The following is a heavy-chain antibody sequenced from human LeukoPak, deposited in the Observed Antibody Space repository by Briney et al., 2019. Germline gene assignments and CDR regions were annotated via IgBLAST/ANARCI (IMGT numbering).Heavy chain of an antibody. CDR1: GFTVSSNY. V-gene: IGHV3-53*01. CDR2: IYSGGST. Sequence: QSGGSLRLSCAASGFTVSSNYMRWVRQAPGKGLEWVSVIYSGGSTYYADSVKGRFTISRDNSKNTLYLQMNSLRAEDTAVYYCARESYGDYEGESYYLDYWGQGTLVTVSS. D-gene: IGHD4-17*01. CDR3: ARESYGDYEGESYYLDY. J-gene: IGHJ4*02.